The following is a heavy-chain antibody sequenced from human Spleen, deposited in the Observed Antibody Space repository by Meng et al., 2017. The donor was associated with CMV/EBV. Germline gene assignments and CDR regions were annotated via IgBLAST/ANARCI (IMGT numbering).Heavy chain of an antibody. D-gene: IGHD2-21*02. V-gene: IGHV3-30*02. Sequence: GESLKISCAASGFTLSGFGMHWVRQAPGKGLEWVAFIRYDGINKYYADSVKGRFTISRDKSKNTLSLQMNTLRAEDTALYYCTKGGGERVTFDAMDVWGQGTTVTVSS. J-gene: IGHJ6*02. CDR1: GFTLSGFG. CDR3: TKGGGERVTFDAMDV. CDR2: IRYDGINK.